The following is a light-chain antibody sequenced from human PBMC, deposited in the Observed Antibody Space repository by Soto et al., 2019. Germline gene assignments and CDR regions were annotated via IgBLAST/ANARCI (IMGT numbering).Light chain of an antibody. CDR2: DAS. J-gene: IGKJ5*01. V-gene: IGKV3-11*01. CDR1: QSISSR. Sequence: EIVMTQSPATLSVSPGERATLSCRASQSISSRLVWYQQKPGQAPRLLIYDASNRATGIPARFSGSGSGTDFTLTISSLEPEDFAVYYCQQRSNWPPITFGQGTRLEIK. CDR3: QQRSNWPPIT.